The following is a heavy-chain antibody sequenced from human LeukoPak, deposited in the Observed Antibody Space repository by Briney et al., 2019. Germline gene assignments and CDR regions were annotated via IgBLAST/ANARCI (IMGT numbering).Heavy chain of an antibody. J-gene: IGHJ4*02. CDR1: GFTFSNVW. CDR2: IKTKTDGGTK. CDR3: VTRVKSTGDY. D-gene: IGHD1-1*01. V-gene: IGHV3-15*01. Sequence: GGSLRLSCEASGFTFSNVWMNWVRQAPGKGLEWIGRIKTKTDGGTKEYAAPAKGRFTMSRGDSKNTVYLQMNSLKTEDTAPYYCVTRVKSTGDYWGQGTLVTVSS.